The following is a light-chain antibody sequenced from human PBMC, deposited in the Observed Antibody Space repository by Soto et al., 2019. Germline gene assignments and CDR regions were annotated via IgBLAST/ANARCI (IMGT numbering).Light chain of an antibody. CDR2: NTN. Sequence: QTVVTQEPSFSVSPGGTVTLTCGLSSGSVSTSYYPSWYQQTPGQAPRTLIYNTNTRSSGVPDRFSGSILGNNAALTITGAQTDDESDYYCVLYMGSGISVFGGGTKLNVL. V-gene: IGLV8-61*01. CDR1: SGSVSTSYY. CDR3: VLYMGSGISV. J-gene: IGLJ3*02.